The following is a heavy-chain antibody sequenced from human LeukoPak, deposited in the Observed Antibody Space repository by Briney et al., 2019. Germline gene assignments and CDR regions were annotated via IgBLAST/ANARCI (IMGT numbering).Heavy chain of an antibody. CDR3: ASAPYYYYYYYMDV. CDR2: IRYDGSNK. CDR1: GFTFSSYG. J-gene: IGHJ6*03. Sequence: GGSLRLSCAASGFTFSSYGMHWVRQAPGKGLEWVAFIRYDGSNKYYADSVKGRFTISRDNSKNTLYLQMNSLRAEDTAVYYCASAPYYYYYYYMDVWGKGTTVTISS. V-gene: IGHV3-30*02.